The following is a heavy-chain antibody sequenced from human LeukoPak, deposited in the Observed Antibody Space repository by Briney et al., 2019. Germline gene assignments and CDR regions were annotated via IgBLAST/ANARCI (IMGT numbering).Heavy chain of an antibody. CDR3: AVAYYYGSGDDFDI. V-gene: IGHV3-21*01. D-gene: IGHD3-10*01. J-gene: IGHJ3*02. Sequence: PGGSLRLSCAASGFTFRSYSMNWVRQGPGKGVEWVSSINSDSNYIYYADSVQGRFTISRDNAKNSLYLQMNSLRAEDTAVYYCAVAYYYGSGDDFDIWGQGTKVTVSS. CDR1: GFTFRSYS. CDR2: INSDSNYI.